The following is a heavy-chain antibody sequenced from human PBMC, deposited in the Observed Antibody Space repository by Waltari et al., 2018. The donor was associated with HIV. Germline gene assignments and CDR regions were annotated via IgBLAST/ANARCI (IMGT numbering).Heavy chain of an antibody. V-gene: IGHV3-33*01. CDR2: VWYDGKNK. Sequence: QVQLVESGGGVVQPGRSLRLSCAASGFTFSSYGMHWVRQAPGKGLEWLAVVWYDGKNKYYADSVKGRFTVSGDNSKNTLFLQMNSLRVDDTAVYYCARTPYDTSGYCFDYWGQGTLVTVSS. CDR1: GFTFSSYG. D-gene: IGHD3-22*01. CDR3: ARTPYDTSGYCFDY. J-gene: IGHJ4*02.